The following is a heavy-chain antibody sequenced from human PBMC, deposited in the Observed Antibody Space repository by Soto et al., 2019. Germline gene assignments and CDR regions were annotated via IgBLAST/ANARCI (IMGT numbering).Heavy chain of an antibody. D-gene: IGHD2-8*02. Sequence: QVHLVQSGAEVKKPGASVKVSCKASGYTFTSYGITWVRQAPGQGLEWMGWISAHNGNTDYAQKLQGRVIVTRDPSTSTAYMELRSLISDDTAVYYCARGRYWDYWGQGALVTVSS. CDR3: ARGRYWDY. V-gene: IGHV1-18*01. J-gene: IGHJ4*02. CDR2: ISAHNGNT. CDR1: GYTFTSYG.